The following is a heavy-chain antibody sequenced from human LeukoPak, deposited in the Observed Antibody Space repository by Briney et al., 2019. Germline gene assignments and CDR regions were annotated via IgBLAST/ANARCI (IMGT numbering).Heavy chain of an antibody. Sequence: SETLSLTCAVSGASISSNNWWNWVRQPPGKGLEWIGEIYHSGSTNYSPSLKSRITISVDKSKNHFSLKLTSVTAADTAIYYCAAAAVAVDYWGQGTLVTVSS. D-gene: IGHD6-19*01. J-gene: IGHJ4*02. V-gene: IGHV4-4*02. CDR2: IYHSGST. CDR3: AAAAVAVDY. CDR1: GASISSNNW.